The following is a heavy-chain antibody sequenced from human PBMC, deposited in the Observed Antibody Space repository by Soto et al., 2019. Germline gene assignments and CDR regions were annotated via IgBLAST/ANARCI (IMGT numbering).Heavy chain of an antibody. CDR1: GYTFTTYG. V-gene: IGHV1-18*01. Sequence: QVQLVQSGGEVKKPGASVKVSCKASGYTFTTYGISWVRQAPGQGPEWMGWISAYNGNTSYAQKLQGRVTMTTDTSTSTAYMELRSLRSDDTAVYYCARVFFRLFAFDIWGQGTMVTVSS. CDR3: ARVFFRLFAFDI. CDR2: ISAYNGNT. J-gene: IGHJ3*02. D-gene: IGHD3-22*01.